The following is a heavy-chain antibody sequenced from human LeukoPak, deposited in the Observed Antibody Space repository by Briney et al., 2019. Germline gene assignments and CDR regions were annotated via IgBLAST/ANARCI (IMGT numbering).Heavy chain of an antibody. Sequence: SETLSLTCAVYGGSFSGYYWSWIRQPPGKGLEWIGEINHSGSTNYNPSLKSRVTISVDTSKNQFSLKLSSVTAADTAVYYCARGGRYSSGWYVNYWGQGTLATVSS. CDR1: GGSFSGYY. D-gene: IGHD6-19*01. CDR2: INHSGST. J-gene: IGHJ4*02. V-gene: IGHV4-34*01. CDR3: ARGGRYSSGWYVNY.